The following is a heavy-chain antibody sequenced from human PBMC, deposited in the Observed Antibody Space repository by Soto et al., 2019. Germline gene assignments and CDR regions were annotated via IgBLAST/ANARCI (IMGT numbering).Heavy chain of an antibody. CDR1: GGSISSYY. V-gene: IGHV4-59*01. Sequence: SETLSLTCTVSGGSISSYYWSWIRQPPGKGLEWSGYIYYSGSTNYNPSLKSRVTISVDTSKNQFSLKLSSVTAADTAVYYCARDGRYYYGSGSYRPRDYYYGMDVWGQGTTITVSS. CDR3: ARDGRYYYGSGSYRPRDYYYGMDV. J-gene: IGHJ6*02. CDR2: IYYSGST. D-gene: IGHD3-10*01.